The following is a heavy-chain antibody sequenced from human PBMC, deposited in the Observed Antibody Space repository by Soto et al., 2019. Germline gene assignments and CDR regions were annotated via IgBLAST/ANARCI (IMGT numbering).Heavy chain of an antibody. J-gene: IGHJ5*02. CDR2: IYTSGST. D-gene: IGHD6-13*01. V-gene: IGHV4-4*07. Sequence: PSETLSLTCTVSGGSISSYYWSWIRQPAGKGLEWIGRIYTSGSTNYNPSLKSRVTMSVDTSKNQFSLKLSSVTAADTAVYYCERLGSSSWTRWWFDPWGQGTLVTVSS. CDR3: ERLGSSSWTRWWFDP. CDR1: GGSISSYY.